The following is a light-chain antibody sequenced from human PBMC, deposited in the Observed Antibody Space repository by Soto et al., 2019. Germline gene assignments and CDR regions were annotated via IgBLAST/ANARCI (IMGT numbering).Light chain of an antibody. Sequence: DIVMTQSPDSLAVSLGERATINCKSSQSVLYNCNNKNYLAWYQQKPGQPPQLLIYWASTRESGVPDRFSGSGSGTDFTLTISSLEPEDFAVYFCQQYYRSPETFGQGTKVDIK. CDR1: QSVLYNCNNKNY. CDR3: QQYYRSPET. CDR2: WAS. J-gene: IGKJ1*01. V-gene: IGKV4-1*01.